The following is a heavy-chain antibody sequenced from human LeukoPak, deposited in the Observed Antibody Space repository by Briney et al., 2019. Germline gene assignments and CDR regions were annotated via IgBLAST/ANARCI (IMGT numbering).Heavy chain of an antibody. V-gene: IGHV3-23*01. Sequence: GASLRLSCAASGFTFSSYAMSWVCQAPGKGLEWVSGISGSGGSTYYADSVKGRFTISRDNSKNTLYLQMNSLRAEDTAVYYCAKDQRGPLFDYWGQGTLVTVSS. CDR2: ISGSGGST. CDR3: AKDQRGPLFDY. J-gene: IGHJ4*02. D-gene: IGHD6-25*01. CDR1: GFTFSSYA.